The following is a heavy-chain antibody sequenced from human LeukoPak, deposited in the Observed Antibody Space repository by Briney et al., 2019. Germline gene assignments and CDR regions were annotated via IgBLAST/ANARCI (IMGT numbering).Heavy chain of an antibody. CDR1: GFTFNSYA. J-gene: IGHJ4*02. Sequence: TGGSLRLSCAASGFTFNSYAMHWVRQAPGKGLEWVAVISYDGGNEYYADSVKGRFTISRDNSKNTLYLQMNSLRAEDTAVYYCARVRSVVVTAYNFDYWGQGTLVTVSS. D-gene: IGHD2-21*02. CDR2: ISYDGGNE. CDR3: ARVRSVVVTAYNFDY. V-gene: IGHV3-30-3*01.